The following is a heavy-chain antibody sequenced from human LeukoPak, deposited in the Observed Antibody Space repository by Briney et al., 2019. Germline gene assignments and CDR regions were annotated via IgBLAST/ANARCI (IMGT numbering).Heavy chain of an antibody. J-gene: IGHJ4*02. D-gene: IGHD4-23*01. V-gene: IGHV4-59*01. Sequence: PSETLSLTCTVSGGSISSYYWSWIRQPPGKGLEGIGYIYYSGSTNYNPSLKSRVTLSVDTSKNHFSLRLSSVAAADTAVYYCARGRDGDNYTPLDYWGQGTLVTVSS. CDR3: ARGRDGDNYTPLDY. CDR1: GGSISSYY. CDR2: IYYSGST.